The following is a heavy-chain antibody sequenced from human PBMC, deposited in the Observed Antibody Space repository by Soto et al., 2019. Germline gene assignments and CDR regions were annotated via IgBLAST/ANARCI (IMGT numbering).Heavy chain of an antibody. J-gene: IGHJ3*02. CDR1: GFKFIGYA. CDR2: ISASGGST. D-gene: IGHD3-22*01. CDR3: AKGGKWLIVAKTVFDI. V-gene: IGHV3-23*01. Sequence: GGSMRVSCTAAGFKFIGYAMSWVRQTPGKGLEWVSAISASGGSTYYADSVKGRFTISRDNSKNTLYLQMNSLRAEDTAVYYCAKGGKWLIVAKTVFDIWGQGTMVTVSS.